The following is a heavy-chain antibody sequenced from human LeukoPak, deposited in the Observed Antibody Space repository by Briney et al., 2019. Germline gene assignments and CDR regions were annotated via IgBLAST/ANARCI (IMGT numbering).Heavy chain of an antibody. J-gene: IGHJ4*02. Sequence: PSETLSLTCIVSGGSISGHFWSWIRRPPGKGLEWIGYIHYTGSTKYNPSLKSRLTISVDTSKNQFSLKLSSVTAADTAVYYCASVDDEGYSDSWSQGTLVTVSS. CDR3: ASVDDEGYSDS. V-gene: IGHV4-59*11. CDR1: GGSISGHF. CDR2: IHYTGST. D-gene: IGHD3-22*01.